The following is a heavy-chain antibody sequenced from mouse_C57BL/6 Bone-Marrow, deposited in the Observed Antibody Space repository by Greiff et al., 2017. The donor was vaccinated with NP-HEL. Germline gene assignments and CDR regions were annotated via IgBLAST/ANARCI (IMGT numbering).Heavy chain of an antibody. J-gene: IGHJ2*01. D-gene: IGHD2-4*01. CDR1: EYEFPSHD. CDR3: ARLRITSMCHFDY. Sequence: EVQVVESGGGLVQPGESLKLSCESNEYEFPSHDMSWVRKTPEKSLELVAAMNSDGGRTYYPDTMERRFIISSNKTNKTLYMQMSILSSEETALYYCARLRITSMCHFDYWGQGTTLTVSS. CDR2: MNSDGGRT. V-gene: IGHV5-2*01.